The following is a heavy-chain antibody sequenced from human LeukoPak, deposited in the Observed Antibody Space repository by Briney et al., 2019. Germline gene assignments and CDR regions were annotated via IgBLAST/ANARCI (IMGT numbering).Heavy chain of an antibody. CDR3: ARDAQLLYYYDSSSYFDY. CDR2: ISSSSTI. CDR1: GFTFSSYS. Sequence: PGGSLRLSCAASGFTFSSYSMNWVRQAPGKGLEWVSYISSSSTIYYADSVKGRFTISRDNAKNSLYLQMNSLRDEDTAVYYCARDAQLLYYYDSSSYFDYWGQGTLVTVSS. J-gene: IGHJ4*02. D-gene: IGHD3-22*01. V-gene: IGHV3-48*02.